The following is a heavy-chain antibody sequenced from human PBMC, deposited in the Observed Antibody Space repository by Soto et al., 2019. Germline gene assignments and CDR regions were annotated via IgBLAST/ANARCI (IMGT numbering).Heavy chain of an antibody. CDR1: GGTFSSYA. J-gene: IGHJ4*02. CDR2: IIPIFGTA. CDR3: ASGGYSYGSVSNYFDY. D-gene: IGHD5-18*01. Sequence: SVKVSCKASGGTFSSYAISWVRQAPGQGLEWMGGIIPIFGTANYAQKFQGRVTITADKSTSTAYMELSSLRSEDTAVYYCASGGYSYGSVSNYFDYWGQGTLVTVAS. V-gene: IGHV1-69*06.